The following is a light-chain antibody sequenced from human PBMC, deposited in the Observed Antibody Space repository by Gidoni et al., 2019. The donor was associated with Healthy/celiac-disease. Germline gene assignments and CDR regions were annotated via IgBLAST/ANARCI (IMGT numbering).Light chain of an antibody. V-gene: IGKV4-1*01. CDR2: WAS. CDR3: QQYYSTPPT. Sequence: DIVMIQSPASLAVSLGEGATINCKYSQSVLYCTNNKNYLAWYQQQPGKPPTLLIYWASTRESAVSDRFSGSGSATAFTPPISSLQAEDVAVYYCQQYYSTPPTFXQXTKLEIK. CDR1: QSVLYCTNNKNY. J-gene: IGKJ2*01.